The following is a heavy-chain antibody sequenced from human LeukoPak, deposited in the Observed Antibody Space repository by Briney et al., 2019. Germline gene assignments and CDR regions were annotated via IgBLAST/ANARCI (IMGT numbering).Heavy chain of an antibody. Sequence: GGSLRLSCAASGFTFSNYEMNWVRQAPGKGLEWVSYISSSGSTIYYADSVKGRFTISRDNAKNSLYLQMNSLRAEDTAVYYCAREYYDSSGYYFDYWGQGTLVTVSS. V-gene: IGHV3-48*03. CDR2: ISSSGSTI. J-gene: IGHJ4*02. CDR1: GFTFSNYE. D-gene: IGHD3-22*01. CDR3: AREYYDSSGYYFDY.